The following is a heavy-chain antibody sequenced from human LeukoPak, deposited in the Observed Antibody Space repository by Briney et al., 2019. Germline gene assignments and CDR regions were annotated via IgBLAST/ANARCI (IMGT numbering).Heavy chain of an antibody. V-gene: IGHV4-59*08. Sequence: SETLSLTCTVSGGSVSSYYWSWIRQPPGKGLEWIGYIYYSGSTKYNSSLKSRVTISVDTSKNQFSLKLSSVTAADTAVYYCAKGYCRGNSCYDDRGAFDYWGQGTLVTVSS. CDR1: GGSVSSYY. J-gene: IGHJ4*02. CDR2: IYYSGST. CDR3: AKGYCRGNSCYDDRGAFDY. D-gene: IGHD2-2*01.